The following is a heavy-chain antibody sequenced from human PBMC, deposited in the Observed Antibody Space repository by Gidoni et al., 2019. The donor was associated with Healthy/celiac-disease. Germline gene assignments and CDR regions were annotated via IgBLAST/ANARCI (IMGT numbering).Heavy chain of an antibody. J-gene: IGHJ4*02. CDR1: GFPFSRYS. Sequence: EVQLVESGGGLVQPGGSLRLSCAASGFPFSRYSMNWVRQAPGKGLEWVSYISSSSSTIYYADSVKGRFTISRDNAKNSLYLQMNSLRDEDTAVYYCARGKGSGWPMFDYWGQGTLVTVSS. V-gene: IGHV3-48*02. D-gene: IGHD6-19*01. CDR2: ISSSSSTI. CDR3: ARGKGSGWPMFDY.